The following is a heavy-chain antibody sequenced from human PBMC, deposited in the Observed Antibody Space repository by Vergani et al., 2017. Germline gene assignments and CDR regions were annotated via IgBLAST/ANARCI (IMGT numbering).Heavy chain of an antibody. J-gene: IGHJ5*01. V-gene: IGHV3-15*01. Sequence: EVQLVESGGGLVKPGGSLRLSCAASGFDFNKAWMSWVRQAPGKGLEWVGRINSKGNGGTTDFAAPVQGRFTISRDDSKNTLYLQMKSLRAEDTAIYYCAKGGWNYWFDSWGQGTLVIVS. D-gene: IGHD1-1*01. CDR3: AKGGWNYWFDS. CDR2: INSKGNGGTT. CDR1: GFDFNKAW.